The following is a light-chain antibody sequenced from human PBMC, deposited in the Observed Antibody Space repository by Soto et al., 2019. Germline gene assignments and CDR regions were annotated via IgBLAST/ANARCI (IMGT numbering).Light chain of an antibody. CDR1: QSVSHH. CDR2: GAS. V-gene: IGKV3-15*01. J-gene: IGKJ1*01. CDR3: QQYSSSPS. Sequence: EIVMTQSPATLSVSPGERATLSCRASQSVSHHFASYQQKPRQAPRHLNYGASTRAAGIPARLSGSGSGTEFTLTIGSLQSEAFAVYYCQQYSSSPSFGQGTKVDIK.